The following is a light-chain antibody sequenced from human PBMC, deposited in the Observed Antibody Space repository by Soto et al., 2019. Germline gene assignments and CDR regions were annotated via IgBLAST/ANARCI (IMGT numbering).Light chain of an antibody. CDR3: QQYGSSPPT. CDR2: GAS. V-gene: IGKV3-20*01. J-gene: IGKJ1*01. CDR1: QSVSSSY. Sequence: EIVLTQSPGTLSFSPGERATLSCSASQSVSSSYLAWYQQKPGQAPRLLIYGASSRATGIPDRFRGSGSGTDFTLTISRLEPEDFAVYYCQQYGSSPPTFGQGTKVEIK.